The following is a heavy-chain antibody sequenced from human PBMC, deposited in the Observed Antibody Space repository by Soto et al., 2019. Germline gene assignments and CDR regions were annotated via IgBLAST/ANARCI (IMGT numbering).Heavy chain of an antibody. V-gene: IGHV3-49*04. CDR3: AREEKWELISYYYGMDV. Sequence: PGGSLRLSCTTSGFIFGDYAMSWVRQAPGKGLERVSFIRSKIYGGTTEYAASVKGRFTISRDDSKGIAYLQMNALKTEDTAVYYCAREEKWELISYYYGMDVWGQGTTVTVSS. CDR2: IRSKIYGGTT. J-gene: IGHJ6*02. CDR1: GFIFGDYA. D-gene: IGHD1-26*01.